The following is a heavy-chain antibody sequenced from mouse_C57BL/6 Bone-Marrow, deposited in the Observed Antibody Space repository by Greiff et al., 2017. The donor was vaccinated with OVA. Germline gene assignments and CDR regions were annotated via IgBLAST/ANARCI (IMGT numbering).Heavy chain of an antibody. Sequence: EVMLVESGGGLVQPGGSLKLSCAASGFTFSDYYMYWVRQTPEKRLEWVAYISNGGGSTYYPDTVKGRFTISRDNAKNTLYLQMSRLKSEDTAMYYCARGLRGPYYFDYWGQGTTLTVSS. CDR1: GFTFSDYY. V-gene: IGHV5-12*01. CDR2: ISNGGGST. J-gene: IGHJ2*01. CDR3: ARGLRGPYYFDY.